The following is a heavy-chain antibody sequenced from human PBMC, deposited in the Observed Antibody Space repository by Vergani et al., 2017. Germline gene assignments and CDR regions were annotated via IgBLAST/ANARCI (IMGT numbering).Heavy chain of an antibody. Sequence: QVQLVQSGAEVKKPGSSVNVFCKASGGTFSSYAISWVRQAPGQGLEWMGGIIPIFGTANYAQKFQGRVTITADESTSTAYMELSSLRSEDTAVYYCARDRPNIPPYCSSTSCTYRGWYFDLWGRGTLVTVSS. J-gene: IGHJ2*01. D-gene: IGHD2-2*01. CDR1: GGTFSSYA. CDR2: IIPIFGTA. V-gene: IGHV1-69*01. CDR3: ARDRPNIPPYCSSTSCTYRGWYFDL.